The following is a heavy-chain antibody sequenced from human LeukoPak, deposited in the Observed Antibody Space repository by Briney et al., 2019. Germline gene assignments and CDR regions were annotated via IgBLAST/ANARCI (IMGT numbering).Heavy chain of an antibody. V-gene: IGHV3-49*04. Sequence: GGSLRLSCTASGFTFGDYAMSWVRQAPGKGLEWVGFIRSKAYGGTTEYAASVKGRFTISRDDSKSIAYLQMNSLKTEDTAVYYCTRDYGDFIRSGWFDPWGQGTLVTVSS. J-gene: IGHJ5*02. CDR1: GFTFGDYA. CDR2: IRSKAYGGTT. D-gene: IGHD4-17*01. CDR3: TRDYGDFIRSGWFDP.